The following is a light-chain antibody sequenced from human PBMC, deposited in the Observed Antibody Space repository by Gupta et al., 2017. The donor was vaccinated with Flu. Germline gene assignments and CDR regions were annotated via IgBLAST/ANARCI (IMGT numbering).Light chain of an antibody. Sequence: QSALTQPASVSGSPGQSITISCTGTSGDIGAYNYVSWYQHHPGKAPKLIIHEVTDRPSEVSNRFSASKSGHTASLTXSXLQAEDXADYYCSSYSVSDTLLFGGGTKLTVL. CDR3: SSYSVSDTLL. J-gene: IGLJ3*02. V-gene: IGLV2-14*01. CDR1: SGDIGAYNY. CDR2: EVT.